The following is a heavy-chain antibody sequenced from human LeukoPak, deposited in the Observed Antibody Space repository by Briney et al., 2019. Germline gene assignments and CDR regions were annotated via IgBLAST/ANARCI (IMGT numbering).Heavy chain of an antibody. Sequence: SETLSLTCNVSGASMSSNYWSWIRQPPGKGLEWIGYIYHSGNTNYSPSLESRVTMSVDESKNQFSLRVHFVSAEDTAVYYCAREGGSYLYGYFDYWGQGTLVTVSS. V-gene: IGHV4-59*12. J-gene: IGHJ4*02. D-gene: IGHD3-16*01. CDR1: GASMSSNY. CDR2: IYHSGNT. CDR3: AREGGSYLYGYFDY.